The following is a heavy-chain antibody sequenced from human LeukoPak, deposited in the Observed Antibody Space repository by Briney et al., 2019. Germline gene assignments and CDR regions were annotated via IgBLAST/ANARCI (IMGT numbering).Heavy chain of an antibody. Sequence: SETLSLTCAVYGGSFSGYYWSWIRQPPGKGLEWIGEINHSGSTNYNPSLKSRVTISVDTSKDQFSLKLSSVTAADTAVYYCARRSYSKPVDYWSQGTLVTVSS. J-gene: IGHJ4*02. V-gene: IGHV4-34*01. CDR2: INHSGST. D-gene: IGHD1-26*01. CDR3: ARRSYSKPVDY. CDR1: GGSFSGYY.